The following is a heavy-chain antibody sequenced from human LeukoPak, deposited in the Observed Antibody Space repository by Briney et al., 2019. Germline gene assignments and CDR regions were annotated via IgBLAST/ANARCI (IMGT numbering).Heavy chain of an antibody. D-gene: IGHD6-19*01. CDR1: GFTYDDYA. J-gene: IGHJ3*02. CDR2: ISWNSGSI. Sequence: PGGSLRLSCAASGFTYDDYAMHWVRQAPGKGLEWVSGISWNSGSIGYADSVKGRFTISRGNAKNSLYLQMNSLRAEDMALYYCAKDQNRYSSGWWNAFDIWGQGTMVTVSS. V-gene: IGHV3-9*03. CDR3: AKDQNRYSSGWWNAFDI.